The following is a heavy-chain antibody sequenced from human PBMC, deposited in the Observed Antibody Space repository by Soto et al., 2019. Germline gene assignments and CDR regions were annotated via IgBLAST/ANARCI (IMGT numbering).Heavy chain of an antibody. CDR3: ALRSMAVVPEY. D-gene: IGHD3-22*01. CDR1: GDSISSYY. CDR2: LYYGRSA. Sequence: HVQLQESGPGLVKPSETLSLTCAVSGDSISSYYCMWIRQPPGKGLESIGYLYYGRSANYNPSLKSRVTLSVETDTNQCSMTLSSMTAADTDVYYCALRSMAVVPEYWCQGSLVTVSS. J-gene: IGHJ4*02. V-gene: IGHV4-59*01.